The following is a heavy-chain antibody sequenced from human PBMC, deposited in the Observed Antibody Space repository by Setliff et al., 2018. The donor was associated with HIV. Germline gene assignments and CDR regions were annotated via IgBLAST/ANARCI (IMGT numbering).Heavy chain of an antibody. CDR2: IYYSGSV. CDR3: AKSIVGGTTHAFDL. D-gene: IGHD1-26*01. V-gene: IGHV4-39*07. J-gene: IGHJ3*01. CDR1: GGSIIYTSYY. Sequence: SETLSLTCTVSGGSIIYTSYYWGRIRQPPGKGLEWIGSIYYSGSVYYNPSLKSRVTISVDTTKNQFSLKVKSVTAADTAVYYCAKSIVGGTTHAFDLWGQGTMVTVSS.